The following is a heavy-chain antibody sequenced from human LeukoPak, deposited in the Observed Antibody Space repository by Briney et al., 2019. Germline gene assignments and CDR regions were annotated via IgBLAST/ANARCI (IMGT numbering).Heavy chain of an antibody. V-gene: IGHV1-8*01. CDR3: AREAALKPMYSLPYYFDY. CDR2: MNPNSGNT. CDR1: GYTFTNYD. D-gene: IGHD2-8*01. Sequence: ASVKVSCKASGYTFTNYDINWVRQATGQGLEWMGWMNPNSGNTGYAQKFQGRVTMTRNTSISTAYMELSSLRSEDTAVYYCAREAALKPMYSLPYYFDYWGQGTLVTVSS. J-gene: IGHJ4*02.